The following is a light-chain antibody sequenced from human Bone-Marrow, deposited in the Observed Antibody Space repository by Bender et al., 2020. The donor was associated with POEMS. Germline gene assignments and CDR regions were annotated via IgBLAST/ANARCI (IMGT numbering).Light chain of an antibody. CDR1: SSDVGSYDL. CDR3: SSYAGSDTVV. CDR2: EDT. Sequence: QSALTQPASVSGSPGQSITISCTGTSSDVGSYDLVSWYQHLPDKAPKLMIYEDTKRPSGVPDRFSGSKSGNTASLTVSGLRAEDEADYYCSSYAGSDTVVFGGGTKLTVL. V-gene: IGLV2-14*02. J-gene: IGLJ3*02.